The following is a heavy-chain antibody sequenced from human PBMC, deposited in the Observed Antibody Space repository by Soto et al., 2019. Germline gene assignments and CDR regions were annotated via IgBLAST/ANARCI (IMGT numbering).Heavy chain of an antibody. D-gene: IGHD3-3*01. Sequence: QVQLVESGGGVVQPGRSLRLSCAASGFTFSSYGMHWVRQAPGKGLEWVAVIWYDGSNKYYADSVKGRFTISRDNSKNTLYLQMNSLRAEDTAVYYCAREKGRSSFRIRDGGNWFDPWGQGTLVTVSS. V-gene: IGHV3-33*01. J-gene: IGHJ5*02. CDR2: IWYDGSNK. CDR3: AREKGRSSFRIRDGGNWFDP. CDR1: GFTFSSYG.